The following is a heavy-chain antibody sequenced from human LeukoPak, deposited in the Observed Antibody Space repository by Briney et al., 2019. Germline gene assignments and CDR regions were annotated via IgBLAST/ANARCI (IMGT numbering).Heavy chain of an antibody. D-gene: IGHD4-17*01. CDR2: SSYIGTT. Sequence: PSETLSLTCAVSGDSFSSHYWTWIRQPPGRGLEGMGYSSYIGTTNYNPSLTSRVTISIDTSKNQFSLKLSSVTTADTAVYYCARDLVTVTKGFDIWGLGTMVSVSS. CDR1: GDSFSSHY. CDR3: ARDLVTVTKGFDI. J-gene: IGHJ3*02. V-gene: IGHV4-59*11.